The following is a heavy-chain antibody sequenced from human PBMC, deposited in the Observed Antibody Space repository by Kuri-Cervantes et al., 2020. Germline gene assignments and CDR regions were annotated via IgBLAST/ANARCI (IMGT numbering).Heavy chain of an antibody. CDR2: ITYDGSNK. CDR3: AKDVFVDTAMAPVT. D-gene: IGHD5-18*01. J-gene: IGHJ5*02. CDR1: GFTFSSYG. Sequence: GESLKTSCASSGFTFSSYGMHWVRQAPGKGLEWGAVITYDGSNKYYEDSVKGRFTICRDNYKNTLYLQMNSLRAEDTAVYYCAKDVFVDTAMAPVTWGQGTLVTVSS. V-gene: IGHV3-30*18.